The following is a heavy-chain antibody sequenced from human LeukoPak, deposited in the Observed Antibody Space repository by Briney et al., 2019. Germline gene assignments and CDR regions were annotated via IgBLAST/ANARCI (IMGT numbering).Heavy chain of an antibody. CDR2: IYHSGST. Sequence: SETLSLTCAVSGGSISSGGYSWSWIRQPPGKGLGWIGCIYHSGSTYYNPSLKSRVTISVDTSKNQFSLKLSSVTAADTAVYYCVWSSSWGLKGNDYWGQGTLVTVSS. CDR3: VWSSSWGLKGNDY. J-gene: IGHJ4*02. CDR1: GGSISSGGYS. V-gene: IGHV4-30-2*01. D-gene: IGHD6-13*01.